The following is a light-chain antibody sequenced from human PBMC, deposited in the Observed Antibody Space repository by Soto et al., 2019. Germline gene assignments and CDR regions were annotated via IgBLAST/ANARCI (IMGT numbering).Light chain of an antibody. CDR1: QSVSSN. Sequence: EIVITQSPATLSVSPGERATLSCRASQSVSSNLAWYHQKPGQAPRLLIYGASTRATGIPARFSGSGSGTEFTLTISSLQSEDFAVYYCQQYNNWPPTWTFGQGPKVEIK. V-gene: IGKV3-15*01. CDR2: GAS. CDR3: QQYNNWPPTWT. J-gene: IGKJ1*01.